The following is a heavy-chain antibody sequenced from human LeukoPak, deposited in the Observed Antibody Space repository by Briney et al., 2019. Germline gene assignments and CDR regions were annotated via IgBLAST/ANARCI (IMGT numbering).Heavy chain of an antibody. J-gene: IGHJ5*02. CDR1: GYSFTSYW. CDR3: ARRIAAAGLLP. V-gene: IGHV5-51*01. CDR2: IYPGDSDT. D-gene: IGHD6-13*01. Sequence: GESLQISCKGSGYSFTSYWIGWVRQMPGKGLEWMGIIYPGDSDTRYSPSLQGQVTISADKSISTAYLQWSSPKASDTAMYYCARRIAAAGLLPWGQGTLVTVSS.